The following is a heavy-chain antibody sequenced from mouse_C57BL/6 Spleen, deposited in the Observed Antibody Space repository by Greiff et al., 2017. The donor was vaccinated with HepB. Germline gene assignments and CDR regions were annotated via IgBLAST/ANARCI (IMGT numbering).Heavy chain of an antibody. V-gene: IGHV5-16*01. J-gene: IGHJ1*03. Sequence: EVMLVESEGGLVQPGSSMKLSCTASGFTFSDYYMAWVRQVPEKGLEWVANINYDGSSTYYLDSLKSRFIISRDNAKNILYLQMSSLKSEDTATYYCARDRLGRRYFDVWGTGTTVTVSS. D-gene: IGHD4-1*01. CDR2: INYDGSST. CDR3: ARDRLGRRYFDV. CDR1: GFTFSDYY.